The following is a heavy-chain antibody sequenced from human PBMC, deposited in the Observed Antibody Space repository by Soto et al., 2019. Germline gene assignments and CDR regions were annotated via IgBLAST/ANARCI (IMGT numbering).Heavy chain of an antibody. Sequence: ASETLSLTCAVSGGSISSSNWWSWVRQPPGKGPEWIGEIYHSGSTNYNPSLKSRVTISVDKSKNQFSLKLSSVTAADTAVYYCARDYYDSSGLWWFDPWGQGTLVTV. J-gene: IGHJ5*02. D-gene: IGHD3-22*01. V-gene: IGHV4-4*02. CDR2: IYHSGST. CDR3: ARDYYDSSGLWWFDP. CDR1: GGSISSSNW.